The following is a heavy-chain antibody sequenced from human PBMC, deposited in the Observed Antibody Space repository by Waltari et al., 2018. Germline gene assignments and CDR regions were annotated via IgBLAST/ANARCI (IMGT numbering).Heavy chain of an antibody. Sequence: QVQLQESGPGLVKPSETLSLTCTVSGGSISSHYWSWIRQPPGKGLEWIGYIYYSGSTNYNPSLKSRVTISVDTSKNQFSLKLSSVTAADTAVYYCAGGVIAVPPYFDYWGQGTLVTVSS. CDR2: IYYSGST. D-gene: IGHD6-19*01. CDR3: AGGVIAVPPYFDY. J-gene: IGHJ4*02. V-gene: IGHV4-59*11. CDR1: GGSISSHY.